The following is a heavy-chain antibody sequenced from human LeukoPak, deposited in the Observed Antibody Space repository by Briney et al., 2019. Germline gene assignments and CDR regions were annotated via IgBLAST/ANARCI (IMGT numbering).Heavy chain of an antibody. Sequence: GGSLRLSCAASGFTFDDYAMHWVRQAPGKGLEWVSGISWNSGSIGYADSVKGRFTISRDIAKNSLYLQMNSLRAEDTALYYCAKDKNPYTSGSHNWFDPWGQGTLVTVSS. CDR1: GFTFDDYA. J-gene: IGHJ5*02. CDR2: ISWNSGSI. V-gene: IGHV3-9*01. CDR3: AKDKNPYTSGSHNWFDP. D-gene: IGHD3-10*01.